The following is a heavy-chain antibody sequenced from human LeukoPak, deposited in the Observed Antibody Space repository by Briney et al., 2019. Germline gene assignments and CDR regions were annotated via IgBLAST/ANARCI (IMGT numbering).Heavy chain of an antibody. V-gene: IGHV3-74*01. CDR1: GLTFSSHW. CDR3: ATSRGAHYFDY. D-gene: IGHD3-10*01. J-gene: IGHJ4*02. Sequence: GGSLRLSCAAPGLTFSSHWMHWVRQAPGKGLVWVSRITNDGSSTTYADSVKGRFTISRDDAKQTLYLQMNRLRGEDTAVYYCATSRGAHYFDYWGQGTLVTVSS. CDR2: ITNDGSST.